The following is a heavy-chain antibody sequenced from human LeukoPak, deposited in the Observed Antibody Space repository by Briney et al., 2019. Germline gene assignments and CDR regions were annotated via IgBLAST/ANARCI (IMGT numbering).Heavy chain of an antibody. D-gene: IGHD2-21*01. J-gene: IGHJ5*02. CDR2: IYTSGST. CDR1: GGSISSGSYY. Sequence: SQTLSLTCTVSGGSISSGSYYWSWIRQPAGKGLEWIGRIYTSGSTNYNPSLKSRVTISVDTSKNQFSLKLSSVTAADTAVSYCARQVVIALNWFDPWGQGTLVTVSS. V-gene: IGHV4-61*02. CDR3: ARQVVIALNWFDP.